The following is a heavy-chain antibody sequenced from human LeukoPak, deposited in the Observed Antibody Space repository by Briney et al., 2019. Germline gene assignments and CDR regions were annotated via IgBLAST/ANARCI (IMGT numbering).Heavy chain of an antibody. Sequence: PAETLSLTCTVSGGSVDGGLDYWNWIRQPPGKGLDWFGSISYSESSTYTPSLKSRVTISVDTSKKQFSLNLRSVSAADTAVYYCARGWASRSYYNYWGQGTLVTVSS. CDR2: ISYSESS. D-gene: IGHD1-26*01. V-gene: IGHV4-61*01. CDR1: GGSVDGGLDY. CDR3: ARGWASRSYYNY. J-gene: IGHJ4*02.